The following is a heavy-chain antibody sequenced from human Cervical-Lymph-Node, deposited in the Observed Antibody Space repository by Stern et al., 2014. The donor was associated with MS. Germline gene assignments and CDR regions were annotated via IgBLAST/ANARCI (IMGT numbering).Heavy chain of an antibody. D-gene: IGHD2-2*01. Sequence: VHLVESGPGLVKPSQTLSLTCTVSGGSISSGDYYWSWIRQPPGKGLEWIGYIYYSGSTYYNPSLKSRVTISVDTSKNQFSLKLSSVTAADTAVYYCASANCSSTSCPNWFDPWGQGTLVTVSS. J-gene: IGHJ5*02. CDR1: GGSISSGDYY. V-gene: IGHV4-30-4*01. CDR2: IYYSGST. CDR3: ASANCSSTSCPNWFDP.